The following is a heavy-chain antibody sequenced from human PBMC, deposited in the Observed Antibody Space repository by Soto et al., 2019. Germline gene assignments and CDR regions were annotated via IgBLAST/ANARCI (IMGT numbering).Heavy chain of an antibody. CDR3: AHKGGRGAGMDV. V-gene: IGHV2-5*02. CDR1: GFSVSTSGVG. CDR2: IYWDDDK. Sequence: QITLKESGPALVKPTQTLTLTYTFSGFSVSTSGVGVAWIRQPPGKALEWLALIYWDDDKRYSPFLQSRVTITKDTSKNQVVLTMTNMDPVDTATYYCAHKGGRGAGMDVWGQGTTVTVSS. D-gene: IGHD2-15*01. J-gene: IGHJ6*02.